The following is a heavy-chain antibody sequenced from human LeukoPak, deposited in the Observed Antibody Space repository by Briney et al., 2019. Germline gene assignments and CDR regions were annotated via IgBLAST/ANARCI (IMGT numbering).Heavy chain of an antibody. CDR3: ARLLGVRRGVITGWFDP. V-gene: IGHV4-59*08. Sequence: SETLSLTCSVSRGSISNSYWTWIRQPPGKGLEWIGYIHDTGSTIYNPSLKSRVTISVDTSKNQSSLKLSSMTVADTAVYFCARLLGVRRGVITGWFDPWGQGTLVTVSS. D-gene: IGHD3-10*01. J-gene: IGHJ5*02. CDR2: IHDTGST. CDR1: RGSISNSY.